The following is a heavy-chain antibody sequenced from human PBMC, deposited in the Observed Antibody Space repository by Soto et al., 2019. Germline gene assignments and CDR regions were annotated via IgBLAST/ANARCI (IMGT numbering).Heavy chain of an antibody. D-gene: IGHD2-2*01. CDR1: VFTFSDYY. CDR2: ISTSTGYT. Sequence: GGSLRLSCAASVFTFSDYYMSWIRQAPGKGLEWVSYISTSTGYTNYADSVKGRFTISRDNAKNSLYLQMNSLRAEDTAVYYCARRPAAGNWFDLWGQGTQVTVSS. CDR3: ARRPAAGNWFDL. V-gene: IGHV3-11*06. J-gene: IGHJ5*02.